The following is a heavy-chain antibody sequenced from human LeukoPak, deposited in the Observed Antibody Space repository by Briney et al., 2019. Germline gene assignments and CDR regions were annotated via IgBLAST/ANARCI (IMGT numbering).Heavy chain of an antibody. CDR1: GGSISSYY. D-gene: IGHD1-14*01. CDR3: ARDPTYNRAFDI. V-gene: IGHV4-59*01. J-gene: IGHJ3*02. Sequence: SETLSLTCTVSGGSISSYYWSWIRQPPGKGLEWIGYIYYSGSTNYNPSLKSRVTISVDTFKNQFSLKLSSVTAADTAVYYCARDPTYNRAFDIWGQGTMVTVSS. CDR2: IYYSGST.